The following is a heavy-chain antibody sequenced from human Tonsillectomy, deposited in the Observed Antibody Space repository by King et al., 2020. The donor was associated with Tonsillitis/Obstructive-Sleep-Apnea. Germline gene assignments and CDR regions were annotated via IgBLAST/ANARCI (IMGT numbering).Heavy chain of an antibody. J-gene: IGHJ3*02. V-gene: IGHV3-23*04. CDR3: AKSLGVLLWFGEFGDAFDI. Sequence: VQLVESGGGLVQPGGSLRLSCAASGFTFSSYAMSWVRQAPGKGLEWVSAISGSGGSTYYADSVKGRFTISRDNSKNTLYLQMNSLRAEDTAVYYCAKSLGVLLWFGEFGDAFDIWGQGTMVTVSS. CDR1: GFTFSSYA. D-gene: IGHD3-10*01. CDR2: ISGSGGST.